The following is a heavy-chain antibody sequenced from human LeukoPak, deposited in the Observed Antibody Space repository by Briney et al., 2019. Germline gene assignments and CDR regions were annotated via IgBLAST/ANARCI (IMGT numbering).Heavy chain of an antibody. Sequence: PSETLSLTCAVYGGSFSGYYWSWIRQPPGKGLEWIGEINHSGSTNYNPSLKSRVTISVDTSKNQFSLKLSSVTAADTAAYYCARVGATESDYWGQGTLVTVSS. CDR2: INHSGST. CDR3: ARVGATESDY. D-gene: IGHD1-26*01. V-gene: IGHV4-34*01. J-gene: IGHJ4*02. CDR1: GGSFSGYY.